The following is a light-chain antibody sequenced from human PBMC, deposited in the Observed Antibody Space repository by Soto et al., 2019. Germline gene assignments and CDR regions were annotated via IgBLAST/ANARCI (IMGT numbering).Light chain of an antibody. CDR2: YND. J-gene: IGLJ2*01. V-gene: IGLV1-40*01. CDR3: QSYDSSLSGHVV. CDR1: SSNLGSGFD. Sequence: QSVLTQPPSVSGAPGQRVTISCTGSSSNLGSGFDVQWYQQLPGTAPKLLIYYNDNRPSGVPDRFSGSKSGTSASLAITGLQADDEADYDCQSYDSSLSGHVVFGGGTKLTVL.